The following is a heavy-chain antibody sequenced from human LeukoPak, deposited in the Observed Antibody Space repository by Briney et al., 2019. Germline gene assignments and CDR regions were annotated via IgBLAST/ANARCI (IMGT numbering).Heavy chain of an antibody. V-gene: IGHV3-23*01. CDR2: ISGSGGST. J-gene: IGHJ4*02. CDR3: AKDYGSGSYYTTYFDY. CDR1: GFTFSSYA. D-gene: IGHD3-10*01. Sequence: GGSLRLSCAASGFTFSSYAMSWVRQAPGKGLEWVSAISGSGGSTYYADSVKGRFTISRDNAKNSLYLQMNSLRAEDMALYYCAKDYGSGSYYTTYFDYWGQGTLVTVSS.